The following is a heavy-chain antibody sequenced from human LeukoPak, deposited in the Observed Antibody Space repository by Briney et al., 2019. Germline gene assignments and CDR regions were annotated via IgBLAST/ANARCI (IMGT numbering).Heavy chain of an antibody. CDR3: ARAYYDYVWGSYRGYYFDY. V-gene: IGHV3-48*02. CDR2: ISNSSSTI. CDR1: GFTFSSYS. Sequence: GGSLRLSCAASGFTFSSYSMNWVRQAPGKGLEWVSYISNSSSTIYYADSVKGRFTISRDNAKNSLYLQMNSLRDEDTAVYYCARAYYDYVWGSYRGYYFDYWGQGTLVTVSS. D-gene: IGHD3-16*02. J-gene: IGHJ4*02.